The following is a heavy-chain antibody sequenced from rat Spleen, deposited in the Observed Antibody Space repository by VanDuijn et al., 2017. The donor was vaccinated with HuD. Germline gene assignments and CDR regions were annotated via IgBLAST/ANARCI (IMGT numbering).Heavy chain of an antibody. Sequence: QVQLKESGPGLVQPSQTLSLTCTVSGFSLTSYNVHWVRQPPGKGLEWMGVMWSGGSTAYNSALKSRLSISRDTSKSQVFLKMNSLQTEDTAIYYCTRAYYSGDYFDYWGQGVMVTVSS. CDR1: GFSLTSYN. CDR3: TRAYYSGDYFDY. D-gene: IGHD1-1*01. V-gene: IGHV2-30*01. CDR2: MWSGGST. J-gene: IGHJ2*01.